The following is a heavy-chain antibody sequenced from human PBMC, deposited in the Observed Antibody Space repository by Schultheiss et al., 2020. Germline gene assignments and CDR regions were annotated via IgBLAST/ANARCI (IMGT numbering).Heavy chain of an antibody. V-gene: IGHV3-48*04. CDR2: ISSSGSTI. CDR1: GFTFSSYA. CDR3: ARGYLGASSAFDI. Sequence: GGSLRLSCAASGFTFSSYAMSWVRQAPGKGLEWVSYISSSGSTIYYADSVKGRFTISRDNAKNSLSLQMSSLTAEDTAMYYCARGYLGASSAFDIWGQGTMVTVSS. D-gene: IGHD1-14*01. J-gene: IGHJ3*02.